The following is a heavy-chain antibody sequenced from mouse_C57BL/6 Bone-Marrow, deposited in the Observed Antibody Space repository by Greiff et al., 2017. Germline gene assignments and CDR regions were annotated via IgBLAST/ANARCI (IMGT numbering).Heavy chain of an antibody. CDR2: ISSGGSYT. V-gene: IGHV5-6*01. J-gene: IGHJ3*01. CDR3: ARGGLYYGNLWFAD. Sequence: EVHLVESGGDLVKPGGSLKLSCAASGFTFSSYGMSWVRQTPDKRLEWVATISSGGSYTYSPDSVKGRFTISRDNAKNTLYLQMSSLKSEDTAMYYCARGGLYYGNLWFADWGQGTLVTVAA. CDR1: GFTFSSYG. D-gene: IGHD2-1*01.